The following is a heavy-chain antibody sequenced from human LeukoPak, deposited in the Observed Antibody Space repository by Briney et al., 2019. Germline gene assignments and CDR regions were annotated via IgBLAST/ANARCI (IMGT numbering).Heavy chain of an antibody. CDR1: GFTFGDYA. D-gene: IGHD3-16*02. J-gene: IGHJ5*02. Sequence: GRSLRLSCTASGFTFGDYAMSWVRQAPGKGLEWVGFIRSKAYGGTTEYAASVKGRFTISRDDSKSIAYLQMNSLKTEDTAVHYCTRDRDYVWGSYRSNWFDPWGQGTLVTVSS. V-gene: IGHV3-49*04. CDR3: TRDRDYVWGSYRSNWFDP. CDR2: IRSKAYGGTT.